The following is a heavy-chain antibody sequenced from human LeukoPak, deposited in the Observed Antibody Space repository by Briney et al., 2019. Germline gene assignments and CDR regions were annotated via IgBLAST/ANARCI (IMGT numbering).Heavy chain of an antibody. J-gene: IGHJ6*02. Sequence: ASVKVSCKASGYTFTSYYMHWVRRAPGQGLEWMGIINPSGGSTSYAQKFQGRVTMTRDTSTSTVYMELSSLRSEDTAVYYCARGAGSGKGYGSSYGMDVWGQGTTVTVSS. CDR1: GYTFTSYY. D-gene: IGHD3-10*01. V-gene: IGHV1-46*01. CDR2: INPSGGST. CDR3: ARGAGSGKGYGSSYGMDV.